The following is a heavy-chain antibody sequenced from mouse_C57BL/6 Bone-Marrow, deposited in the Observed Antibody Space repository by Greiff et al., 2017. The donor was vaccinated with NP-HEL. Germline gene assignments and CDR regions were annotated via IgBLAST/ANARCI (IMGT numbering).Heavy chain of an antibody. CDR2: IDPFDSYT. D-gene: IGHD2-4*01. Sequence: QQSCKASGYTFTSYWMHWVKQRPGQGLEWIGEIDPFDSYTNYNQKIKGKSTLTEDKSSSTADMQLSSLTSEDSAVYYCARELIYYDYDDYAMDYWGQGTSVTVSS. CDR3: ARELIYYDYDDYAMDY. J-gene: IGHJ4*01. V-gene: IGHV1-69*01. CDR1: GYTFTSYW.